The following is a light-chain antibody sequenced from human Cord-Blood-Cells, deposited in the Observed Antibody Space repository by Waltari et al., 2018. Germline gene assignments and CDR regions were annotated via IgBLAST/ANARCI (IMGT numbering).Light chain of an antibody. Sequence: QSALTQPPSASGSPGQSVTISCTGTSSDVGGYNYVSWYQQHPGKAPKLMIYEVSKRPPGVPDHFAGPKSANTASLTVSGLQAEDEADYYCSSYAGSNNFVYVFGPGTKVTVL. CDR1: SSDVGGYNY. J-gene: IGLJ1*01. V-gene: IGLV2-8*01. CDR2: EVS. CDR3: SSYAGSNNFVYV.